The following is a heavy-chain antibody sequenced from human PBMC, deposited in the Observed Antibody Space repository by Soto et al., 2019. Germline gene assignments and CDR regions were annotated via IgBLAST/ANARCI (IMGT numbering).Heavy chain of an antibody. D-gene: IGHD6-6*01. CDR3: ASIGVAARKTYYYYYMDV. CDR2: IIPILGIA. J-gene: IGHJ6*03. Sequence: ASVKVSCKASGGTFSSYTISWVRQAPGQGLEWMGRIIPILGIANYAQKFQGRVTITADKSTSTAYMELSSLRSEDTAVYYCASIGVAARKTYYYYYMDVWGKGTTVTVSS. CDR1: GGTFSSYT. V-gene: IGHV1-69*02.